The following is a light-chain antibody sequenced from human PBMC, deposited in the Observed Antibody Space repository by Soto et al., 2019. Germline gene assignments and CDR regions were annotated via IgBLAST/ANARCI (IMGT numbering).Light chain of an antibody. CDR1: SSDVGSNNL. CDR2: EVS. V-gene: IGLV2-23*02. J-gene: IGLJ1*01. CDR3: CSYAGRSASYD. Sequence: QSVLSQPASVSGSPGQSITISCTGTSSDVGSNNLVSWYQQHPGKAPKLMIYEVSKRPSGISNRFSGSKSGNTASLTISGLQAEDEADYYRCSYAGRSASYDFGAGTKVTVL.